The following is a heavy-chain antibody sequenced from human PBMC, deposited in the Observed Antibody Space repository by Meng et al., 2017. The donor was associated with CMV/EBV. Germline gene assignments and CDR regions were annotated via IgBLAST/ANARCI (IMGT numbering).Heavy chain of an antibody. CDR2: ISSSSSYI. V-gene: IGHV3-21*01. CDR3: ARDNWNWYFDL. CDR1: GFTFSSYR. D-gene: IGHD3-3*01. J-gene: IGHJ2*01. Sequence: SCASSGFTFSSYRMDWVRQAPGKGVEWVSSISSSSSYIYYAGSVKGRFTISRDNAKNSLYLQMNSLRAEDTAVYYCARDNWNWYFDLWGRGTLVTVSS.